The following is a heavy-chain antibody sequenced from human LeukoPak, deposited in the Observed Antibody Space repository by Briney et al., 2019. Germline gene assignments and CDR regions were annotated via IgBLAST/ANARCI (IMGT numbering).Heavy chain of an antibody. CDR3: ARGFYDILTGRMDV. D-gene: IGHD3-9*01. J-gene: IGHJ6*02. V-gene: IGHV1-18*01. CDR1: GYTFTSYG. CDR2: ISAYNGNT. Sequence: GASVTVSCKASGYTFTSYGISWVRQAPGQGLEWMGWISAYNGNTNYAQKLQGGVTMTTDTSTSTAYMELRSLRSDDTAVYYCARGFYDILTGRMDVWGQGTTVTVSS.